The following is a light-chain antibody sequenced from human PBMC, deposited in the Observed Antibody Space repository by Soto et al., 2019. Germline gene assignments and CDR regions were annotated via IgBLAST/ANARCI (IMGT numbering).Light chain of an antibody. CDR3: HSYESSLRGVL. Sequence: QSVLTQPPSVSGAPGQRVTISCTGSSSNIGGGYDVHWYQHLPGAVPKLLIYGDTNRPSRVPDRFSDSKSGTSASLAITGLQAEDEADYYCHSYESSLRGVLFGGGTKLTVL. CDR2: GDT. V-gene: IGLV1-40*01. J-gene: IGLJ3*02. CDR1: SSNIGGGYD.